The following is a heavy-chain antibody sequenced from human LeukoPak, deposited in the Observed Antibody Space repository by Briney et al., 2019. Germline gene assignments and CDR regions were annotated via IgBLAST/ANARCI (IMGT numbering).Heavy chain of an antibody. CDR1: GYTFTSYG. D-gene: IGHD3-22*01. CDR3: ARAGAPYNYDSSGYYYFDY. Sequence: ASVKVSCKASGYTFTSYGISWVRQAPGQGLEWMGWISAYNGNTNYAQKLQGRVTMTTDTSTSTAYMELRSLRSDDTAVYYCARAGAPYNYDSSGYYYFDYWGQGTLVTVSP. V-gene: IGHV1-18*01. J-gene: IGHJ4*02. CDR2: ISAYNGNT.